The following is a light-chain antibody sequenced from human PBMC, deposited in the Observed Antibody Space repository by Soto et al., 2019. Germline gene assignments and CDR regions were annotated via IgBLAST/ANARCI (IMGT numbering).Light chain of an antibody. CDR1: QSVSSY. J-gene: IGKJ1*01. CDR3: QQYGSSPLIS. V-gene: IGKV3-11*02. CDR2: DAS. Sequence: EIVLTQSPATLSLSPGERATISCRASQSVSSYLAWYQQKPGQAPRLLIYDASNRATGIPARFSGSGSGRDFTLTISGLEPEDFAVYYCQQYGSSPLISFGQGTKVDIK.